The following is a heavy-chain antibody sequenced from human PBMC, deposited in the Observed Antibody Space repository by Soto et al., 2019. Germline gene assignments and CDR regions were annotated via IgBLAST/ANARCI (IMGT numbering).Heavy chain of an antibody. CDR3: ARVLGYCSGGSCYDYMAV. J-gene: IGHJ6*03. CDR1: GFTFSSYG. CDR2: ISYDGSNK. Sequence: GGSLRLSCAASGFTFSSYGMHWVRQAPGRGQEWVALISYDGSNKYYADSVKGRFTISRDISKNTLFLQMNSLRAEDTAVYYCARVLGYCSGGSCYDYMAVRGKGTTVTVSS. V-gene: IGHV3-30*03. D-gene: IGHD2-15*01.